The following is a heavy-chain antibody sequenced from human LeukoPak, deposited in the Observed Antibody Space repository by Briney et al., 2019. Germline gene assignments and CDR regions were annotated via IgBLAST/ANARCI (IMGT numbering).Heavy chain of an antibody. CDR3: AKVEKLRYFDWLAAYYFDY. CDR1: GFTFSSYA. V-gene: IGHV3-23*01. J-gene: IGHJ4*02. D-gene: IGHD3-9*01. CDR2: ISGSGGST. Sequence: GGSLRFSCAASGFTFSSYAMGWVRQAPGKGLEWVSAISGSGGSTYYADSVKGRFTISRDNSKNTLYLQMNSLRAEDTAVYYCAKVEKLRYFDWLAAYYFDYWGQGTLVTVSS.